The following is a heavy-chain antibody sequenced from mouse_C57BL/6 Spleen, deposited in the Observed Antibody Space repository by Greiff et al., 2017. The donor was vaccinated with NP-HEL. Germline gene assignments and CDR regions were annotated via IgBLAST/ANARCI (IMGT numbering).Heavy chain of an antibody. CDR1: GFTFSSYA. CDR2: ISDGGSYT. Sequence: EVKVVESGGGLVKPGGSLKLSCAASGFTFSSYAMSWVRQTPEKRLEWVATISDGGSYTYYPDNVKGRFTISRDNAKNNLYLQMSHLKSEDTAMYYCARGDSNYGAMDYWGQGTSVTVSS. J-gene: IGHJ4*01. CDR3: ARGDSNYGAMDY. D-gene: IGHD2-5*01. V-gene: IGHV5-4*03.